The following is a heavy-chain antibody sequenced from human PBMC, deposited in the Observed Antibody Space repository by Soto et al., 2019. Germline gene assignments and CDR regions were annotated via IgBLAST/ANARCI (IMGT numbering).Heavy chain of an antibody. CDR3: VKKHEFSFDY. CDR1: GFIFDDYA. Sequence: GGSLRLSCAASGFIFDDYAVHWVRQVPGKGLEWVSGISWNSDDRAYADSVKGRFTISRDNAKNALYLQINSLRAEDTAFYYCVKKHEFSFDYWGQGTPVTVSS. J-gene: IGHJ4*01. V-gene: IGHV3-9*01. CDR2: ISWNSDDR.